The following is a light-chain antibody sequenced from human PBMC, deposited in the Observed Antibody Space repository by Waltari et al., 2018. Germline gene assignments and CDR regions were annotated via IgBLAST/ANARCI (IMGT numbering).Light chain of an antibody. CDR2: EAD. V-gene: IGLV2-23*01. CDR3: WSYTGSVWV. J-gene: IGLJ3*02. Sequence: QSALTQPASLSGSPGQSITTSCPGRSSDVGHYTLISCYQQHPRKAPKLMIYEADKRPSGVSNRFSGAKSGNTASRTSSGLQAEDEADYYCWSYTGSVWVFGGGTKLTVL. CDR1: SSDVGHYTL.